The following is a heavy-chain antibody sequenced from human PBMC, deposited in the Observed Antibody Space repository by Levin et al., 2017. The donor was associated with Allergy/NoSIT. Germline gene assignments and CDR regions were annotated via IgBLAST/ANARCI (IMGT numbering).Heavy chain of an antibody. J-gene: IGHJ4*02. CDR3: ARDQISYFDY. CDR1: GFTVSSNY. V-gene: IGHV3-53*01. Sequence: GESLKISCAASGFTVSSNYMSWVRQAPGKGLEWVSVIYSGGSTYYADSVKGRFTISRDNSKNTLYLQMNSLRAEDTAVYYCARDQISYFDYWGQGTLVTVSS. CDR2: IYSGGST.